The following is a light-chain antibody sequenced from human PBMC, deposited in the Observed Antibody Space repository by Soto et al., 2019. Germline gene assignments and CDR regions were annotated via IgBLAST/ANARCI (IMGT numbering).Light chain of an antibody. CDR3: SSNTSSSTWV. CDR1: SSDVGGYNY. CDR2: EVS. J-gene: IGLJ3*02. V-gene: IGLV2-14*01. Sequence: QSVLTQPASVSGSPGQSITISCTGTSSDVGGYNYVSWYQQHPGKAPKLMIYEVSNRPSGVSNRFSGSKSGNTASLTISGLKAEDGADNNCSSNTSSSTWVFGGGTKLTV.